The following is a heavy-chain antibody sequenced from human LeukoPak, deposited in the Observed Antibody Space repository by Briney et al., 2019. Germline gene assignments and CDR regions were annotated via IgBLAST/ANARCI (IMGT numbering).Heavy chain of an antibody. D-gene: IGHD6-6*01. CDR3: AKGPYSSSSDNWFDP. Sequence: TGGSLRLSCAASGFTFSSYGMHWVRQAPGKGLEWVAFIRYDGSNKYYADSVKGRFTISRDNSKNTLYLQMNSLRAGDTAVYYCAKGPYSSSSDNWFDPWGQGTLVTVSS. CDR1: GFTFSSYG. CDR2: IRYDGSNK. V-gene: IGHV3-30*02. J-gene: IGHJ5*02.